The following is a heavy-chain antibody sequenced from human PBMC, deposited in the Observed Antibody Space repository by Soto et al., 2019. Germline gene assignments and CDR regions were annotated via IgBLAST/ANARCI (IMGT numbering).Heavy chain of an antibody. CDR1: AFTFSSFG. Sequence: PGGSLRLSCAASAFTFSSFGMHWVRQAPGKGLEWVAVISDDGSNENYADSVKGRFTISRDNSKNTLYLQMNSLRAEDTAVYYCAKYTLGGNYHYGVDVWGQPTTVTVSS. D-gene: IGHD1-1*01. V-gene: IGHV3-30*18. J-gene: IGHJ6*02. CDR3: AKYTLGGNYHYGVDV. CDR2: ISDDGSNE.